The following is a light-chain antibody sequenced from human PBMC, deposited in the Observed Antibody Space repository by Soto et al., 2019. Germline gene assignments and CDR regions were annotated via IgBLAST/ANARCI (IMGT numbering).Light chain of an antibody. J-gene: IGKJ1*01. V-gene: IGKV3-20*01. CDR3: QQYGSPPWT. CDR2: GAS. CDR1: QSVSSSY. Sequence: ESVWTLNPETLSLSPGERATLSCRASQSVSSSYLAWYQQKPGQAPRLLIYGASSRATGIPDRFSGSGSGTDFTLTISRLEPEDFAVYYCQQYGSPPWTFGQGT.